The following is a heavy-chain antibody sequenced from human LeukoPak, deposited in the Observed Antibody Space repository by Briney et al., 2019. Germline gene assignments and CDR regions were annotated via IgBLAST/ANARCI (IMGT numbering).Heavy chain of an antibody. CDR3: ASRGYSYGDFDY. D-gene: IGHD5-18*01. Sequence: PSETLSLTCVVHGGSFSGYYWSWIRQPPGKGLEWIGEINHSGSTNYNPSLKSRVTISVDTSKNQFSLKLSSVTAADTAVYYCASRGYSYGDFDYWGQGTLVTVSS. CDR2: INHSGST. V-gene: IGHV4-34*01. J-gene: IGHJ4*02. CDR1: GGSFSGYY.